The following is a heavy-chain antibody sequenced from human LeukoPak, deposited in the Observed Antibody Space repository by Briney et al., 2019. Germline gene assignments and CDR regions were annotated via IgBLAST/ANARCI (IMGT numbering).Heavy chain of an antibody. CDR1: GFTFSSFA. V-gene: IGHV3-23*01. Sequence: PGASLRLSCVDSGFTFSSFAMSWVRQAPGKGLEWVSTISSSGSTTYYVDSVKGRFTISRDNSRNTLYLQMNGLRGEDTAVYYCARESPAFDYWGQGTLVTVS. CDR2: ISSSGSTT. CDR3: ARESPAFDY. J-gene: IGHJ4*02.